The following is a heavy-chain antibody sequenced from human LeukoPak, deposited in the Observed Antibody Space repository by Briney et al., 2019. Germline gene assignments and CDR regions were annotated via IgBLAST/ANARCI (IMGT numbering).Heavy chain of an antibody. Sequence: GGALRLSCAASGFTFSSYAMSWVRQAPGKGLEWVSSISGSGGSTYYADSVKGRFTISRDNSKNTLYLQMNSLRAEDTAVYYCAKLLIAVAGTEGYWGQGTLVTVSS. CDR2: ISGSGGST. CDR1: GFTFSSYA. J-gene: IGHJ4*02. D-gene: IGHD6-19*01. CDR3: AKLLIAVAGTEGY. V-gene: IGHV3-23*01.